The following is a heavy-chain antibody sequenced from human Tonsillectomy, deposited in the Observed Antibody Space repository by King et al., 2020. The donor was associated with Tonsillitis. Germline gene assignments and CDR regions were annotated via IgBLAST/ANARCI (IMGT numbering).Heavy chain of an antibody. J-gene: IGHJ3*02. V-gene: IGHV4-59*01. CDR1: GGSISSYY. CDR3: ARGLSMITFGGVISIDAFGI. CDR2: IYYSGST. Sequence: VQLQESGPGLVKPSETLSLTCTVSGGSISSYYWSWIRQPPGKGLEWIGYIYYSGSTNYNPSLKSRVTISVDTSKNQFSLKLSSVTAADTAVYYCARGLSMITFGGVISIDAFGIWGQGTMVTVSS. D-gene: IGHD3-16*02.